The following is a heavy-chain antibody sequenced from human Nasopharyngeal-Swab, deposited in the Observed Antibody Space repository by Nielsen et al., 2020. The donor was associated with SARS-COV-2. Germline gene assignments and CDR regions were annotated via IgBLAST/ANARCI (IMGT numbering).Heavy chain of an antibody. CDR1: GFTVSSNY. D-gene: IGHD4-17*01. CDR2: IYSGGST. J-gene: IGHJ4*02. CDR3: ARGRGGFGYGDYVDY. Sequence: GESLAISCAASGFTVSSNYMGWVRQAPGKGLEWVSVIYSGGSTYYADSVKGRFTISRDNSKNTLYLQMNSLRAEDTAVYYCARGRGGFGYGDYVDYWGQGTLVTVSS. V-gene: IGHV3-53*01.